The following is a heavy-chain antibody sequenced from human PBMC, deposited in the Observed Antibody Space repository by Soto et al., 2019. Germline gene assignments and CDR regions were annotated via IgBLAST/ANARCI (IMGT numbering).Heavy chain of an antibody. CDR3: ARCEAAAGTGTYSDYYYGMDV. D-gene: IGHD6-13*01. CDR1: GGSISSYY. V-gene: IGHV4-59*01. J-gene: IGHJ6*02. CDR2: IYYSGST. Sequence: SETLSLTCTVSGGSISSYYWSWIRQPPGKGLEWIGYIYYSGSTNYNPSLKSRVTISVDTSKNQFSLKLSSVTAADTAVYYCARCEAAAGTGTYSDYYYGMDVWGQGTTVTVSS.